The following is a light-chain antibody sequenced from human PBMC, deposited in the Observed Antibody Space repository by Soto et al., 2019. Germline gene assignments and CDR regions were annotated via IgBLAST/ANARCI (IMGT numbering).Light chain of an antibody. CDR3: QQYGSSRT. J-gene: IGKJ1*01. V-gene: IGKV3-20*01. CDR1: QSVSSSY. CDR2: GAS. Sequence: EIVLTQPPGTLSLSAGERPTLSCRASQSVSSSYLAWYQQKPGQAPRLLIYGASSRATGIPDRFSGSGSGTDFTLTISRLEPEDFAVYYCQQYGSSRTFGQGPKVDIK.